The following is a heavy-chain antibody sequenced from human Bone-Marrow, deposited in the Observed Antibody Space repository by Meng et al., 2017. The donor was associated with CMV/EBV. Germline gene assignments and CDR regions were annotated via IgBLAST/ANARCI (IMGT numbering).Heavy chain of an antibody. CDR1: GGSISSSNW. CDR2: IYHSGST. CDR3: ARGVDAAKVGNY. J-gene: IGHJ4*02. V-gene: IGHV4-4*02. D-gene: IGHD5-18*01. Sequence: GSLRLSCAVSGGSISSSNWWSWVRQPPGKGLEWIGEIYHSGSTNYNPSLKNRVTISVDTPQNQFSLNLTSVTAADTAVYYCARGVDAAKVGNYWGQGTRVTVSS.